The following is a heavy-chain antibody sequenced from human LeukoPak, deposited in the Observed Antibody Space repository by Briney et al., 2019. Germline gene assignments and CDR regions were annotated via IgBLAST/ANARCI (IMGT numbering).Heavy chain of an antibody. CDR1: GGSISSYY. D-gene: IGHD6-13*01. CDR3: ASGIAAAGLYYYYYMDV. CDR2: IYTSGST. Sequence: TSETLSLTCTVSGGSISSYYWSWIRQPAGKGLEWIGRIYTSGSTNYNPSLKSRVTMSVDTSKNQFSLKLSSVTAADTAVYYCASGIAAAGLYYYYYMDVWGKGTTVTVSS. J-gene: IGHJ6*03. V-gene: IGHV4-4*07.